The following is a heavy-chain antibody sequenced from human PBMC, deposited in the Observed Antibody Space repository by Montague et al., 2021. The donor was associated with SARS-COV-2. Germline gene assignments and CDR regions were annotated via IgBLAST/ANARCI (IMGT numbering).Heavy chain of an antibody. CDR2: VYYTGHT. CDR3: ATDRAGHDYLDH. V-gene: IGHV4-39*07. CDR1: GGSINTVRYY. Sequence: SETLSLTCTVSGGSINTVRYYWAWIRQSPGKGLEWIASVYYTGHTYHTPSLAARPAISLDTSTNHFSLTLSSVAADDTAVYYCATDRAGHDYLDHWGQGTLVIVSS. J-gene: IGHJ4*02. D-gene: IGHD5-12*01.